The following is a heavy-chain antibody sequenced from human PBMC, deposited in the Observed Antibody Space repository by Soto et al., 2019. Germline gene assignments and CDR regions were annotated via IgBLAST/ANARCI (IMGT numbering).Heavy chain of an antibody. V-gene: IGHV4-61*01. CDR1: GGSVSSGSYY. Sequence: SETLSLTCTVSGGSVSSGSYYWSWIRQPPGKGLEWVGYIYNSGTTSHNPSLKSRVTISVDTSKNQFSLKLTSVTAADTAVYYCAREPRYSSGWFYFDYWGQGTLVTVSS. D-gene: IGHD6-19*01. J-gene: IGHJ4*02. CDR3: AREPRYSSGWFYFDY. CDR2: IYNSGTT.